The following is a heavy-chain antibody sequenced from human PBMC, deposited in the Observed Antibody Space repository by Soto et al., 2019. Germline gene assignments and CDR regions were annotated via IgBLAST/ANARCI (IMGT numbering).Heavy chain of an antibody. CDR1: GFTFDDYA. CDR2: ISWNSGSI. CDR3: AKVRVTDYHHGMDV. J-gene: IGHJ6*02. Sequence: EVQLVESGGCLVQPGRSLRLSCAASGFTFDDYAMHWVRQAPGKGLEWVSGISWNSGSIGSADSVKGRFTISRDNAKNYQYLHMNSLRTEDTALYYCAKVRVTDYHHGMDVWGQGTTVTVSS. D-gene: IGHD3-10*01. V-gene: IGHV3-9*01.